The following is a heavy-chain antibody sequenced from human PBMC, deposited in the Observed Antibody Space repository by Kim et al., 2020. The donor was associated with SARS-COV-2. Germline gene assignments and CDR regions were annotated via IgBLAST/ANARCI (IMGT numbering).Heavy chain of an antibody. Sequence: GGSLRLSCAVSGFTFSSYGMHWVRQAPGKGLEWVAVISYDGSNKYYADSVKGRFTISRDNSKNTLYLQMNSLRAEDTAVYYCAKGSGSYYSYFDYWGQGTLVTVSS. CDR2: ISYDGSNK. J-gene: IGHJ4*02. CDR1: GFTFSSYG. D-gene: IGHD3-10*01. V-gene: IGHV3-30*18. CDR3: AKGSGSYYSYFDY.